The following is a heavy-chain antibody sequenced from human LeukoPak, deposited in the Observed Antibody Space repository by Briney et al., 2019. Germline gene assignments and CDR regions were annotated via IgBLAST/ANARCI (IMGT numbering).Heavy chain of an antibody. CDR2: ISGSGGST. D-gene: IGHD6-13*01. Sequence: GGSLRLSCAASGFPFSSYAMIWVRQAPGKGLEWVSAISGSGGSTYYADSVKGRFTIYSYNCKNTLYLQMNSLRAEDTAVYYCAKDLRVAAAGTFVYWGQGTLVTVSS. J-gene: IGHJ4*02. V-gene: IGHV3-23*01. CDR1: GFPFSSYA. CDR3: AKDLRVAAAGTFVY.